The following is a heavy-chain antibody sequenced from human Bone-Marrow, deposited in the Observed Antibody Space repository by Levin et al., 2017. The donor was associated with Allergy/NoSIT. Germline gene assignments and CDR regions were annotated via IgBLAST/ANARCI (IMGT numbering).Heavy chain of an antibody. J-gene: IGHJ4*02. CDR1: GFTFSTYA. CDR2: ISYDGSNE. Sequence: GGSLRLSCAASGFTFSTYAMHWVRQAPGKGLEWVAIISYDGSNEYYADSVKGRFTISRDDSKNTLFLQMSSLRGEDTAVYYCARDPADYGDYPYFDYWGQGTLVTVSS. V-gene: IGHV3-30-3*01. CDR3: ARDPADYGDYPYFDY. D-gene: IGHD4-17*01.